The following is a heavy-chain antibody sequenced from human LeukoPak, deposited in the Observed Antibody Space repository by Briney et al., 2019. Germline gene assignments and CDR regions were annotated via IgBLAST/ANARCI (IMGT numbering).Heavy chain of an antibody. J-gene: IGHJ1*01. D-gene: IGHD2-21*01. CDR3: ARDLVVGPAEYFQH. CDR1: GFTSSAFV. V-gene: IGHV3-7*01. Sequence: PGGSLRLSCAGSGFTSSAFVMARGRQVPGKGLEWVANINKRGSETYYVDSVRGRFTISRDNDKNSLFLQMNSLRVDDTALYYCARDLVVGPAEYFQHWGHGTLVTVSS. CDR2: INKRGSET.